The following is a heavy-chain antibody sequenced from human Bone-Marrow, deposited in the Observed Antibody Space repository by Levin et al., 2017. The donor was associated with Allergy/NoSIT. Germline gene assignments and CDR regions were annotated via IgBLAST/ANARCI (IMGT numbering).Heavy chain of an antibody. D-gene: IGHD6-25*01. CDR1: GHTLTELS. V-gene: IGHV1-24*01. Sequence: GASVKVSCKVSGHTLTELSIHWVRQAPGKGPEWMGGFDPEEGQTIYGRKFQDRVIMTEDTSTDTAFMEMSSLRSDDTAVYYCASEGGEQRVTQRYFDDWGQGSRVTVSS. CDR2: FDPEEGQT. CDR3: ASEGGEQRVTQRYFDD. J-gene: IGHJ4*02.